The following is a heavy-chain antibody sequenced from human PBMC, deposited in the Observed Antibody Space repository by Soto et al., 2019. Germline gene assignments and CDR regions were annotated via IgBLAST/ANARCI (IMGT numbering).Heavy chain of an antibody. CDR3: ARHAFRPTVTTGCWFDP. V-gene: IGHV4-39*01. Sequence: PSETLSLTCTVSGGSISSSSYYWGWIRQPPGKGLEWIGSIYYSGSTYYNPSLKSRVTISVDTSKNQFSLKLSSVTAADMAVYYCARHAFRPTVTTGCWFDPWGQGTLVTVSS. CDR2: IYYSGST. J-gene: IGHJ5*02. D-gene: IGHD4-4*01. CDR1: GGSISSSSYY.